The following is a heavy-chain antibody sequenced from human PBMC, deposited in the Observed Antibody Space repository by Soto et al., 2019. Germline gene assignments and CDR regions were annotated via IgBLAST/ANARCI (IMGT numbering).Heavy chain of an antibody. D-gene: IGHD2-21*02. CDR3: ARADRTLVTSYGLDV. J-gene: IGHJ6*02. Sequence: SETLSLTCAVYGCTFSCFYWPLIRQPPGEGLEWIGEINHSGTINFNPSLRSRLTISLDSSKKHFSLKLTSLTAADAAVYYCARADRTLVTSYGLDVWGQGNTVTVSS. V-gene: IGHV4-34*01. CDR1: GCTFSCFY. CDR2: INHSGTI.